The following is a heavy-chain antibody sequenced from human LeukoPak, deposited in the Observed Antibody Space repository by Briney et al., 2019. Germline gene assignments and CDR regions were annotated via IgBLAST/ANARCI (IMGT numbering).Heavy chain of an antibody. J-gene: IGHJ3*02. Sequence: PGGSLRLSCAASGFTFSIYSMNWVRQAPGKGLEWVSSISSSSSYIYYADAVKGRFTISRDNAKNSLYLKINSLRAEATAVYYCARDLAAAGVLGAFDIWGQGTMVTVSS. CDR3: ARDLAAAGVLGAFDI. V-gene: IGHV3-21*01. CDR1: GFTFSIYS. CDR2: ISSSSSYI. D-gene: IGHD6-13*01.